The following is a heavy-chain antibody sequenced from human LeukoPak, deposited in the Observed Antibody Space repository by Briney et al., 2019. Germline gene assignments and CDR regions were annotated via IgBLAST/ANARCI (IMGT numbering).Heavy chain of an antibody. D-gene: IGHD6-13*01. CDR1: GFTFSNYG. J-gene: IGHJ1*01. CDR2: ISYDGSNK. CDR3: AKDRGTSWPGYFQY. V-gene: IGHV3-30*18. Sequence: GRPLRLSCATSGFTFSNYGMHWVRQAPGKGPEWVAVISYDGSNKYYRDSVKGRFTISRDNSKNTLDLQMNNLRPEDTAVYYCAKDRGTSWPGYFQYWGQGTLVTVSS.